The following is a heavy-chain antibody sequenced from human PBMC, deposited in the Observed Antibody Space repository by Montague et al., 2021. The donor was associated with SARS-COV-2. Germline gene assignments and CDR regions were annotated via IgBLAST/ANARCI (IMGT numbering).Heavy chain of an antibody. V-gene: IGHV4-34*01. CDR2: INHSGST. Sequence: SETLSLTCAVYGGSFSGYYWSWIRQPPGKGLEWIGEINHSGSTNYNPSLKSRVTISVDTSKNQFSLKLSSVTAADTAVYYCARQGGYCSGGSCYGPFDYWGQGTLVTVSS. D-gene: IGHD2-15*01. J-gene: IGHJ4*02. CDR1: GGSFSGYY. CDR3: ARQGGYCSGGSCYGPFDY.